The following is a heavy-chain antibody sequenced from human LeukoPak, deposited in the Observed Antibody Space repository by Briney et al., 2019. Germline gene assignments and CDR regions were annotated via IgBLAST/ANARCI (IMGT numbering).Heavy chain of an antibody. CDR2: ISGNGGNT. V-gene: IGHV3-23*01. D-gene: IGHD3-10*01. Sequence: GGSLRLSCAASGFTFSNNWMSWVRQAPGKGLEWVSSISGNGGNTFYADSVKGRFSSSRDNSKNTLYLQMNSLRAEDTALYYCAKVAVWSARHFDYWGQGTLVTVSS. J-gene: IGHJ4*02. CDR3: AKVAVWSARHFDY. CDR1: GFTFSNNW.